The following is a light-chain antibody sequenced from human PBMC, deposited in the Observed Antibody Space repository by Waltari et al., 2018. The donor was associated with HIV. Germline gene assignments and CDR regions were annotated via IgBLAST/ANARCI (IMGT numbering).Light chain of an antibody. CDR1: QGIDNY. J-gene: IGKJ4*01. Sequence: DAQITQSPSSLSASIGDRVSITSRASQGIDNYFAWYQQRPGKWPSLLIDAAATLQSGLPSRFSGRRCGTDFTITISSLQPEDVATYYCQRYNGVPPSFGGGTKVDIK. CDR3: QRYNGVPPS. CDR2: AAA. V-gene: IGKV1-27*01.